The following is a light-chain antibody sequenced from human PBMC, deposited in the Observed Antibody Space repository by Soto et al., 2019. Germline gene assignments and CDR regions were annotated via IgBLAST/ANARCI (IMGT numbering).Light chain of an antibody. V-gene: IGKV3-11*01. CDR1: QSVRTF. CDR3: QQRNNWYT. J-gene: IGKJ2*01. Sequence: EIVLTQSPATLSLSPGERATLSCRASQSVRTFLAWSQQRPGQAPRLLIYDASNRATGIPARFSGSGSGTDCTLTISSLEPEYSAVYYCQQRNNWYTFGQGTKLEIK. CDR2: DAS.